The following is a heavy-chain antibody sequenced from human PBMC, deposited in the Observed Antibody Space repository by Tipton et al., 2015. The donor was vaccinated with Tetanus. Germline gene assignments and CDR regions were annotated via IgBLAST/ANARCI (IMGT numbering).Heavy chain of an antibody. V-gene: IGHV4-31*03. CDR3: ARAGMVTDDRSKFDS. Sequence: TLSLTCTVSGGSISSGGFFWNWIRQFPGKGLEWIGYVYYSGSTFYNPSLKSRVSISVDTSKNQFSLNLTSVTAADTAVYYCARAGMVTDDRSKFDSWGQGSLVSVSS. CDR2: VYYSGST. D-gene: IGHD2-21*02. J-gene: IGHJ4*02. CDR1: GGSISSGGFF.